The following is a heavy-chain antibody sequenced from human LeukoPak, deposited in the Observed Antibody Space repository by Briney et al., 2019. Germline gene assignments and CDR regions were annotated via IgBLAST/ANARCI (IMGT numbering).Heavy chain of an antibody. Sequence: HPGGSLRLSCAASGFTLSSYWMHWVRQVPGKGLVWVARINPGGSSITYADSVKGRFTISRDNAKNTLYLQMDSLRAEDTGVYYCARSNQADDYWGQGTLVTVSS. D-gene: IGHD1-14*01. J-gene: IGHJ4*02. CDR1: GFTLSSYW. CDR2: INPGGSSI. V-gene: IGHV3-74*01. CDR3: ARSNQADDY.